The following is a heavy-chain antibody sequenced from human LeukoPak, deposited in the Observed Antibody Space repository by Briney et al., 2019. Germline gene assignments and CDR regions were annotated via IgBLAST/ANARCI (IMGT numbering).Heavy chain of an antibody. Sequence: SVKVSCKASGGSFSSYAISWVRQAPGQGLEWMGRIIPILGIANYAQKFQGRVTITADKSTSTAYMELSSLRSEDTAVYYCARAGGDIVVVPAASAPADWFDPWGQGTLVTVSS. CDR2: IIPILGIA. V-gene: IGHV1-69*04. CDR3: ARAGGDIVVVPAASAPADWFDP. D-gene: IGHD2-2*01. J-gene: IGHJ5*02. CDR1: GGSFSSYA.